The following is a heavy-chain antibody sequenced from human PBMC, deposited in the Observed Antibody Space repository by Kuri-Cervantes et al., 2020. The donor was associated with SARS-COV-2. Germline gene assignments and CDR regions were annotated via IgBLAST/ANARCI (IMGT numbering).Heavy chain of an antibody. Sequence: GESLKISCAASGFTFSDYYMSWIRQAPGKGLEWLSYISSSGTYTNYADSVKGRFTISRDNAKNSLYPQMNSLRAEDTAVYYCARVDRTGGNAFVDYWGQGTLVTVSS. J-gene: IGHJ4*02. CDR3: ARVDRTGGNAFVDY. D-gene: IGHD4-23*01. V-gene: IGHV3-11*05. CDR2: ISSSGTYT. CDR1: GFTFSDYY.